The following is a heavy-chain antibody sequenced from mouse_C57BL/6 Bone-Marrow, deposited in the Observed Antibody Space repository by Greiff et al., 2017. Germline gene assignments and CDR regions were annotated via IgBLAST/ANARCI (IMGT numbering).Heavy chain of an antibody. J-gene: IGHJ1*03. V-gene: IGHV1-69*01. CDR1: GYTFTSYW. Sequence: QVQLQQSGAELVMPGASVKLSCKASGYTFTSYWMHWVKQRPGQGLEWIGEIDPSDSYTNYNQKFKGKSTLTVDKSSSTAYMQLSSLTSEDSAVYYGARDLLWSPYWYFDVWGTGTTVTVSS. CDR3: ARDLLWSPYWYFDV. D-gene: IGHD2-1*01. CDR2: IDPSDSYT.